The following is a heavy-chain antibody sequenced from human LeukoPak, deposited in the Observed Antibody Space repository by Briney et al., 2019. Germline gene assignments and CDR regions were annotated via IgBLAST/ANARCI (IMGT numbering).Heavy chain of an antibody. CDR3: AKDLWSGRPLGAFDI. V-gene: IGHV3-21*04. D-gene: IGHD3-3*01. CDR1: GITFKNYN. J-gene: IGHJ3*02. Sequence: GGSLRLSCAASGITFKNYNMNWVRQAPGKGLEWVAFIGSASSYVFYADSVKGRFTISRDNAKNSLYLQMNSLRAEDTAVYYCAKDLWSGRPLGAFDIWGQGTMVTASS. CDR2: IGSASSYV.